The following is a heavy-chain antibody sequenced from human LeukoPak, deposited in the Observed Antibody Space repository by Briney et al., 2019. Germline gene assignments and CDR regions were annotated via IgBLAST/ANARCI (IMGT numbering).Heavy chain of an antibody. J-gene: IGHJ4*02. D-gene: IGHD3-22*01. V-gene: IGHV3-48*01. CDR2: ISSSSSTI. CDR3: ARDPGLSGYYFDY. Sequence: GGSLRLSCAASGFTFSTYSMNWVRQAPGKGLEWVSYISSSSSTIYYADSVKGRFTISRDNAKNSPYLQMNSLRTEDTAVYYCARDPGLSGYYFDYWGQGTLVTVSS. CDR1: GFTFSTYS.